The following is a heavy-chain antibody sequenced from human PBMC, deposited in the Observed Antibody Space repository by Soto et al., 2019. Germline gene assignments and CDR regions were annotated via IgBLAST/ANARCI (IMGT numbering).Heavy chain of an antibody. Sequence: SETLSLTCTVSGGSISSGDYYWSWIRQPPGKGLEWIGYIYYSGSTYYNPSLKSRVTISVDTSKNQFSLKLSSVTAADTAVYYCARDVLGRLESQDNWFDPWGQGTLVTVSS. J-gene: IGHJ5*02. CDR3: ARDVLGRLESQDNWFDP. V-gene: IGHV4-30-4*01. CDR2: IYYSGST. CDR1: GGSISSGDYY. D-gene: IGHD3-16*01.